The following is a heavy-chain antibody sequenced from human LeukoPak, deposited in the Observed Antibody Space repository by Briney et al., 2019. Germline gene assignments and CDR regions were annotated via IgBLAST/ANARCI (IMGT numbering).Heavy chain of an antibody. J-gene: IGHJ6*04. CDR1: GFTFSTYV. CDR3: TKGPRSSWYHYGMDV. CDR2: ISGRGDYT. D-gene: IGHD6-13*01. Sequence: GGSLRLSCAASGFTFSTYVMAWVRQAPGQGLEWVSVISGRGDYTYYADSMKGRFTISRDNSKNSLFLQMNSLRAEDTAVYYCTKGPRSSWYHYGMDVWGKGTTVTVSS. V-gene: IGHV3-23*01.